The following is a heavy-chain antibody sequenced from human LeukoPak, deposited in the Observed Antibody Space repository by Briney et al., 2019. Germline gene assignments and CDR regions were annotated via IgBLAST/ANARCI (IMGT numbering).Heavy chain of an antibody. CDR2: INPNSGGT. J-gene: IGHJ4*02. CDR3: ARDTPRPVPRGFEY. CDR1: GFTFTKYG. V-gene: IGHV1-2*02. Sequence: GGTLRLSCAASGFTFTKYGMSWVRQAPGKGLEWMGWINPNSGGTNYAQKFQGRVTMTRDTSISTAYMELSRLRSDDTAVYYCARDTPRPVPRGFEYWGQGTLVTVSS.